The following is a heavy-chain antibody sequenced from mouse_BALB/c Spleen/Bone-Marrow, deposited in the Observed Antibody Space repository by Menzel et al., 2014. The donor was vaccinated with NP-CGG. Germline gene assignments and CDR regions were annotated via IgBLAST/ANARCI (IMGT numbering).Heavy chain of an antibody. CDR2: ILPGSGST. CDR3: ARKGYWDYHAMDY. D-gene: IGHD2-3*01. V-gene: IGHV1-9*01. Sequence: QVQLQQSGAEPMKPGASVKISCKATGYTFSSYWIEWVKQRPGHGLEWIGEILPGSGSTNYNEKFKGKATFTADTSSNTAYMQLSSLTSEDSAVYYCARKGYWDYHAMDYWGQGTSVTVSS. CDR1: GYTFSSYW. J-gene: IGHJ4*01.